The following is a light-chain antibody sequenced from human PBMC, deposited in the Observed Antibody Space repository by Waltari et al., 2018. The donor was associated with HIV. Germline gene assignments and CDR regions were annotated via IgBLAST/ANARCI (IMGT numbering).Light chain of an antibody. CDR2: EVS. J-gene: IGLJ2*01. Sequence: QSALTQPASVSGSPGPSITISCTGTSSDVGSYYLVPWYQQHPGKAPKLMIYEVSKRPSGVSNRFSGSKSGNTASLTISGLQAEDEADYYCCSYAGSSTFVVFGGGTKLTVL. CDR3: CSYAGSSTFVV. V-gene: IGLV2-23*02. CDR1: SSDVGSYYL.